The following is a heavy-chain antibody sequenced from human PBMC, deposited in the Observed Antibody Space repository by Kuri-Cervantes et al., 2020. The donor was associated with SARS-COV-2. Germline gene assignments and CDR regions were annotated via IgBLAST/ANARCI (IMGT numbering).Heavy chain of an antibody. D-gene: IGHD3-22*01. CDR2: ISSSSSTI. CDR1: GFTFSSYS. Sequence: LSLTCAASGFTFSSYSMNWVRQAPGKGLEWVSYISSSSSTIYYADSVKGRFTISRDNAKNSLYLQMNSLRAEDTAVYYCAREFGVGYYDSSGYRHFDYWGQGTLVTVSS. J-gene: IGHJ4*02. CDR3: AREFGVGYYDSSGYRHFDY. V-gene: IGHV3-48*04.